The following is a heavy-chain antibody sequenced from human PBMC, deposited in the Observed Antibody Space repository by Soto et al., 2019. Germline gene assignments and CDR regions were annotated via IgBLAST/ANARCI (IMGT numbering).Heavy chain of an antibody. CDR1: GFTLSSYS. Sequence: PGGSLRLSCAASGFTLSSYSMNWVRQAPGKGLEWVSYISSGSTTIYYADSVKGRFTISRDNVENSLSLQMNSLRDEDTAVYYCARVRGYSYGHFDYWGQGTLVTVSS. V-gene: IGHV3-48*02. J-gene: IGHJ4*02. D-gene: IGHD5-18*01. CDR2: ISSGSTTI. CDR3: ARVRGYSYGHFDY.